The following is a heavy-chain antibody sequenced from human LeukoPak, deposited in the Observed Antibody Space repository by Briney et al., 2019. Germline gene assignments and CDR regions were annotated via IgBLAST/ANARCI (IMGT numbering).Heavy chain of an antibody. Sequence: GVPLRLSCAASRFTFSSYSMNWVRQAQGKGLEWVSYISSSSSYIYYADSVNGRFTITRDNTNNSLYLQMSSLRAEDTAVYYCASDAYYYDSSGYDYCGQGTLVTVSA. CDR3: ASDAYYYDSSGYDY. CDR2: ISSSSSYI. D-gene: IGHD3-22*01. V-gene: IGHV3-21*01. CDR1: RFTFSSYS. J-gene: IGHJ4*02.